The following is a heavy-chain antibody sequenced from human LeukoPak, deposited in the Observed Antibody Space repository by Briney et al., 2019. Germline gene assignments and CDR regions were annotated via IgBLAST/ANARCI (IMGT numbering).Heavy chain of an antibody. V-gene: IGHV3-30*04. CDR1: GFTFSSYA. CDR2: ISYDGSNK. Sequence: PGGSLRLSCAASGFTFSSYAMHWVRQAPGKGLEWVAVISYDGSNKYYADSVKGRFTISRDNSKNTLYLQMNSLRAEDTAVYYCAKSRQWLVPVGYWGQGTLVTVSS. J-gene: IGHJ4*02. CDR3: AKSRQWLVPVGY. D-gene: IGHD6-19*01.